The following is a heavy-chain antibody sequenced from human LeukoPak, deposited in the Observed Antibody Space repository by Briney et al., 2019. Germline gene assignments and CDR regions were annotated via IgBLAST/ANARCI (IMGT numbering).Heavy chain of an antibody. J-gene: IGHJ4*02. CDR1: GFTFDDYA. V-gene: IGHV3-9*01. CDR2: VSWNNNNI. Sequence: GRSLRLSCAASGFTFDDYAMHWVRQAPGKGLEWVSGVSWNNNNIGYADSVKGRFTISRDNAKNSLYLQMNSLRAEDTAFYYCAKGGTSVLTYYYFDYWGQGTLVTVSS. CDR3: AKGGTSVLTYYYFDY. D-gene: IGHD4-11*01.